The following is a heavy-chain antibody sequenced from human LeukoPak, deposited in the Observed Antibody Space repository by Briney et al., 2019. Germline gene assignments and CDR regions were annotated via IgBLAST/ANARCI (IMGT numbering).Heavy chain of an antibody. CDR1: GFTFSSYS. D-gene: IGHD5-18*01. J-gene: IGHJ4*02. CDR2: ISSSSSYI. CDR3: AKDATWIQLWLHA. V-gene: IGHV3-21*04. Sequence: GGSLRLSCAASGFTFSSYSMNWVRQAPGKGLEWVSSISSSSSYIYYADSVKGRFTISRDNSKNTLYLQMNSLRAEDTAVYYCAKDATWIQLWLHAWGQGTLVTVSS.